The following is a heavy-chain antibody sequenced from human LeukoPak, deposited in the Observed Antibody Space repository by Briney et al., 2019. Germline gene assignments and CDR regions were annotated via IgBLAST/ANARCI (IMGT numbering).Heavy chain of an antibody. CDR3: ARNSGGRRYYFTE. CDR1: GFTFSNYG. V-gene: IGHV3-23*01. J-gene: IGHJ4*02. Sequence: GGSLRLSCAASGFTFSNYGMSWVRQAPGKGLEWVSHILTRDDDTNYADSVKGRFTISRDNSQNTLYLQMNSLRAEDTAVYYCARNSGGRRYYFTEWGQGTLVTVSS. CDR2: ILTRDDDT. D-gene: IGHD3-10*01.